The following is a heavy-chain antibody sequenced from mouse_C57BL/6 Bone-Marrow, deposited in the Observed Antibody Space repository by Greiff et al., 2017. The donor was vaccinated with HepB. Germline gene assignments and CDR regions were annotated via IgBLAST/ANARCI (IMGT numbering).Heavy chain of an antibody. CDR2: ISSGSSTI. V-gene: IGHV5-17*01. J-gene: IGHJ1*03. CDR1: GFTFSDYG. D-gene: IGHD1-1*01. CDR3: ARTTVVTYWYFDV. Sequence: EVQVVESGGGLVKPGGSLKLSCAASGFTFSDYGMHWVRQAPEKGLEWVAYISSGSSTIYYADTVKGRFTISRDNAKNTLFLQMTSLRSEDTAVYYCARTTVVTYWYFDVWGTGTTVTVSS.